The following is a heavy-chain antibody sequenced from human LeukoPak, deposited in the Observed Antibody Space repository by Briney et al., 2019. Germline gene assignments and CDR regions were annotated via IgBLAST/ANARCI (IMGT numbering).Heavy chain of an antibody. CDR2: IYYSGST. Sequence: SETLSLTCTVSGGSISSYYGSWIRQPPGKGLEWIGYIYYSGSTNYNPSLKSRVTISVDTSKNQFSLKLSSVTAADTAVYYCARTTYYYDSSGYYFSAFDIWGQGTMVTVSS. CDR1: GGSISSYY. J-gene: IGHJ3*02. D-gene: IGHD3-22*01. V-gene: IGHV4-59*01. CDR3: ARTTYYYDSSGYYFSAFDI.